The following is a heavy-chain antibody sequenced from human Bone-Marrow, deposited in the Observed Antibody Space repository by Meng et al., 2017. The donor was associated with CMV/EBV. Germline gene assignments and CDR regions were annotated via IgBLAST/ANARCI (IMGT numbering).Heavy chain of an antibody. J-gene: IGHJ4*02. CDR3: AKVESSGRGWHSAFSY. CDR1: LTFSSYA. D-gene: IGHD6-19*01. Sequence: LTFSSYARVGVRRAPGKGLGWVSSIGGGGGDTYSADSGEGRLTISRDNSKSTLYLQMSSLRGEETALYYCAKVESSGRGWHSAFSYWGQGTLVTVSS. CDR2: IGGGGGDT. V-gene: IGHV3-23*01.